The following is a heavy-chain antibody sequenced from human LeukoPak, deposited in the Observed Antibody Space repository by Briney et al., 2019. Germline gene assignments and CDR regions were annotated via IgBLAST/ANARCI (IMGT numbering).Heavy chain of an antibody. V-gene: IGHV3-64*01. Sequence: WGSLRLSCAASGFTFSNYAMHWVRQAPGKGLEYVSAINSNGGDTYYANSVKGRFTISRDNSKNTLYLQMGSLRAEDMAVYYCARSGYHDSTGYLDYWGQGALVTVSS. J-gene: IGHJ4*02. CDR3: ARSGYHDSTGYLDY. CDR1: GFTFSNYA. CDR2: INSNGGDT. D-gene: IGHD3-22*01.